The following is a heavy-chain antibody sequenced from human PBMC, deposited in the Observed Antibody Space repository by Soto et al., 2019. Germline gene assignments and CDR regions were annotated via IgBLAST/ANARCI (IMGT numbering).Heavy chain of an antibody. Sequence: KESGPSLVKPTQTLTLTCTFSGFSLSPTGVGVVWIRQPPGKALEWLALIYWDDDKHYSPSLRSRLTITKDTTKNQVVLTLTNVDPVDTATYYCAHVGGLEQWLYRLDHWGEGTLVTVSS. CDR3: AHVGGLEQWLYRLDH. CDR1: GFSLSPTGVG. CDR2: IYWDDDK. V-gene: IGHV2-5*02. J-gene: IGHJ4*02. D-gene: IGHD6-19*01.